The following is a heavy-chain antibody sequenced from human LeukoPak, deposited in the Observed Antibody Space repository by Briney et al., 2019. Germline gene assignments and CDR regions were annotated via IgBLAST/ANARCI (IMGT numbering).Heavy chain of an antibody. CDR2: ISYSGNT. D-gene: IGHD3-22*01. Sequence: SETLSLTCSVSGGSIRSYYWSWIRQSSGKGLEWIGYISYSGNTNYNPSLKGRVTMSVDTSNNQFSLKLSSVTAADTAVYYCARNHFDTSGFLDYWGQGTLVTVSS. CDR1: GGSIRSYY. J-gene: IGHJ4*02. CDR3: ARNHFDTSGFLDY. V-gene: IGHV4-59*08.